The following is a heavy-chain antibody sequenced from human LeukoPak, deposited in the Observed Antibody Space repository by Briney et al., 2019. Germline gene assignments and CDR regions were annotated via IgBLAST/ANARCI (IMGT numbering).Heavy chain of an antibody. V-gene: IGHV1-69*04. CDR3: AGDYCSGGSCYKFDP. CDR1: GGTFSSYA. CDR2: IIPILGIA. Sequence: SVTVSCKASGGTFSSYAISWVRQAPGQGLEWMGRIIPILGIANYAQKFQGRVTITADKSTSTAYMELSSLRSEDTAVYYCAGDYCSGGSCYKFDPWGQGTLVTVSS. D-gene: IGHD2-15*01. J-gene: IGHJ5*02.